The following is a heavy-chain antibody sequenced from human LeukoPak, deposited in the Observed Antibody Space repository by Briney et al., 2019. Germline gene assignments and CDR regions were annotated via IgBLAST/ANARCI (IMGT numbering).Heavy chain of an antibody. D-gene: IGHD6-19*01. V-gene: IGHV6-1*01. CDR1: GDSVSSNSAA. CDR2: TYYRSKWYN. CDR3: AREQEQWLVVWFDP. Sequence: SQTLSLTCAISGDSVSSNSAAWNWIRQSPSRGLEWLGRTYYRSKWYNNYAVSVKSRITINPDTSKNQFSLQLNSVTPEDTAMYDCAREQEQWLVVWFDPGGQGTLVNVSS. J-gene: IGHJ5*02.